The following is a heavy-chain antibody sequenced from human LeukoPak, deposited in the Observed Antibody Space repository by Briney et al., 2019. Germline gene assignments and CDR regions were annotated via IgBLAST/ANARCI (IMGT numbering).Heavy chain of an antibody. Sequence: PGGSLRLSCAASGFTFSSYAMHWVRQAPGKGLKWVAVTSFDGSDNYYADSVKGRFTISRDNSKNTLYLQMNSLRADDTALYYCAINGGGDSGYGNFDYWGQGTLVTVSS. V-gene: IGHV3-30*04. CDR1: GFTFSSYA. J-gene: IGHJ4*02. D-gene: IGHD5-12*01. CDR2: TSFDGSDN. CDR3: AINGGGDSGYGNFDY.